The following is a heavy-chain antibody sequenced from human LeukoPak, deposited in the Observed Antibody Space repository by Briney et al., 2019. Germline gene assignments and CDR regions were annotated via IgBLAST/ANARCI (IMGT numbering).Heavy chain of an antibody. V-gene: IGHV3-48*03. CDR1: GFTFSSYE. J-gene: IGHJ6*02. CDR2: ISSSGSTI. D-gene: IGHD5-24*01. Sequence: PGGSLRLSCAASGFTFSSYEMNWVRQAPGKGLEWVSYISSSGSTIYYADSVKGRFTISRDNAKNSLYLQMNSLRAEDTAVYYCARDGGGYNANYGMDVWGQGPRSPSP. CDR3: ARDGGGYNANYGMDV.